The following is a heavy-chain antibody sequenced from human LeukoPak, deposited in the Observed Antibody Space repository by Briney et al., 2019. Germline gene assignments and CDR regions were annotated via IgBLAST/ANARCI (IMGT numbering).Heavy chain of an antibody. V-gene: IGHV4-34*01. Sequence: PSETLSLTCAVYGGSFSGYYWSWIRQPPGKGLEWIGEINHSGSTNYNPSLKSRVTISVDTSKNQFSLKLSSVTAADTAVYYCAGVKQFLEWLLAPGAFYYYGMDVWGQGTTVTVSS. CDR1: GGSFSGYY. J-gene: IGHJ6*02. CDR2: INHSGST. D-gene: IGHD3-3*01. CDR3: AGVKQFLEWLLAPGAFYYYGMDV.